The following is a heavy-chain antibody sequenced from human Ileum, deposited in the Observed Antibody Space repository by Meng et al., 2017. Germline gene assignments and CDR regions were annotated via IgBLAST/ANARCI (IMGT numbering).Heavy chain of an antibody. D-gene: IGHD4-11*01. CDR1: GYTFTSYY. V-gene: IGHV1-46*01. CDR2: INPSGGST. J-gene: IGHJ4*02. Sequence: ASVKVSCKASGYTFTSYYMHWVRQAPGQGLEWMGIINPSGGSTSYAQKFQGRVTMTRDTSTSTVYMELSSLRSEDSAVYYCARARLQWIFDYWGQGTLVTGAS. CDR3: ARARLQWIFDY.